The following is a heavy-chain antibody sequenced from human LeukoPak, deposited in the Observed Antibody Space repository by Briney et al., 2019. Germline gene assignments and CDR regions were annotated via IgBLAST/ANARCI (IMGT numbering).Heavy chain of an antibody. CDR1: GFNFNSFA. CDR2: ISSSGGSA. CDR3: AKDVIGDQRWYFDL. J-gene: IGHJ2*01. D-gene: IGHD3-10*01. V-gene: IGHV3-23*01. Sequence: PGGSLRLSCAASGFNFNSFAMSWVRQAPGKGLEWVSAISSSGGSAYYADSVKGRFTISRDNFKNTLYLQINNLRVEDTAIFYCAKDVIGDQRWYFDLWGRGTLVTVSS.